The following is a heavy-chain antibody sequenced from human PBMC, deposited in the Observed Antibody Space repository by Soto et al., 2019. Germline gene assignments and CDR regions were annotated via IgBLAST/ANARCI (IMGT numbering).Heavy chain of an antibody. V-gene: IGHV3-23*01. CDR2: ISGSGRS. CDR3: AKNWNYDLWGGYPVRFDY. CDR1: GFTFSSYA. J-gene: IGHJ4*02. D-gene: IGHD3-3*01. Sequence: EVQLLESGGNLVQPGGSLRLSCAASGFTFSSYAMSWVRQAPAKGLEWVSSISGSGRSYYSDSVKGRFTVSRDNSKNTLYVEMNSLRAEDTAVYYCAKNWNYDLWGGYPVRFDYWGQGTLVTVCS.